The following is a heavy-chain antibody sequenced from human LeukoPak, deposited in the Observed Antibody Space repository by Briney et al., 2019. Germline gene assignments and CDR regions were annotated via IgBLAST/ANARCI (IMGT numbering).Heavy chain of an antibody. CDR3: ARDLGYSSGWYPGYYYYGMDV. Sequence: SVKVSCKASGGTFSSYAISWVRQAPGQGLEWMGRIIPILGIANYAQKFQGRVTITADKSTSTAYMELSSLRSEDTAVYYCARDLGYSSGWYPGYYYYGMDVWGQGTTVTVSS. V-gene: IGHV1-69*04. D-gene: IGHD6-19*01. CDR2: IIPILGIA. CDR1: GGTFSSYA. J-gene: IGHJ6*02.